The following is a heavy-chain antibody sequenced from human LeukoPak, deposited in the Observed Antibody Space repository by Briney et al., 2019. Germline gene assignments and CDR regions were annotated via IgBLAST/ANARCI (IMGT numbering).Heavy chain of an antibody. Sequence: ASVKVSFKASGGTFISYAISWVRQAPGQGLEWMGRIIPILGIANYAQKFQGRVTITADKSTSTAYMELSSLRSEDTAVYYCARGVYDSSGYWYWGQGTLVTVSS. V-gene: IGHV1-69*04. D-gene: IGHD3-22*01. J-gene: IGHJ4*02. CDR3: ARGVYDSSGYWY. CDR1: GGTFISYA. CDR2: IIPILGIA.